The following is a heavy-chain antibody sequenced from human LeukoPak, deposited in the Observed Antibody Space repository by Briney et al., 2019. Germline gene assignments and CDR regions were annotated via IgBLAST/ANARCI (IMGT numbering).Heavy chain of an antibody. D-gene: IGHD6-19*01. CDR3: ARECPPCSSGCYDAFDI. V-gene: IGHV7-4-1*02. Sequence: ASVKVSCKASGYTFTSYAMNWVRQAPGQGLEWMGWINTNTGNPTFAQGFTGRFVFSLDTSVSTAYLQISSLKAEDSAVYYCARECPPCSSGCYDAFDIWGQGTMVTVSS. J-gene: IGHJ3*02. CDR1: GYTFTSYA. CDR2: INTNTGNP.